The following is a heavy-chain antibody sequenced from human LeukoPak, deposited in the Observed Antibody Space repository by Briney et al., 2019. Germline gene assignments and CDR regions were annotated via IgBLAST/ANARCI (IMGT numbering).Heavy chain of an antibody. D-gene: IGHD3-10*01. CDR3: ARHVRRYLYGSGSYYSAFDI. Sequence: SQTLSLTCAVSGGSISSGGYSWSWIRQPPGKGLEWIGYIYHSGSTYYNPSLKSRVTISVDRSKNQFSLKLSSVTAADTAVYYCARHVRRYLYGSGSYYSAFDIWGQGTMVTVSS. CDR1: GGSISSGGYS. J-gene: IGHJ3*02. CDR2: IYHSGST. V-gene: IGHV4-30-2*01.